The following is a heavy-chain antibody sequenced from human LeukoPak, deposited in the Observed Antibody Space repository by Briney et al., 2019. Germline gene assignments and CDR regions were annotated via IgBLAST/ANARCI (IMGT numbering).Heavy chain of an antibody. D-gene: IGHD3-22*01. V-gene: IGHV1-46*01. CDR1: GYTFTSYY. CDR3: ARDLVDYDSSGLDY. J-gene: IGHJ4*02. CDR2: TNPSGGST. Sequence: ASVKVSCKASGYTFTSYYMHWVRQAPGQGLEWMGITNPSGGSTSYAQKFQGRVTMTRDMSTSTVYMELSSLRSEGTAVYYCARDLVDYDSSGLDYWGQGTLVTVSS.